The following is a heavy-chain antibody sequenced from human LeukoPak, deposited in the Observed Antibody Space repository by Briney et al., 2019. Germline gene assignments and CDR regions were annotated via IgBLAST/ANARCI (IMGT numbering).Heavy chain of an antibody. CDR3: ARPMLEDGYNPYYYYYGMDV. CDR1: GFTFSSYS. CDR2: IKSKTNGGTT. V-gene: IGHV3-15*01. D-gene: IGHD5-24*01. J-gene: IGHJ6*02. Sequence: PGGSLRLSCAASGFTFSSYSMNWVRQAPGKGLEWVGRIKSKTNGGTTDYAAPVKGRFTISRDDSKNTLYLQMNSLKPEDTAVYYCARPMLEDGYNPYYYYYGMDVWGQGTTVTVSS.